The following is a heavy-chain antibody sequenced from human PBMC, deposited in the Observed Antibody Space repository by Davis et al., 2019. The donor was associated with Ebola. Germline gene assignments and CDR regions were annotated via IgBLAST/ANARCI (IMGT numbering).Heavy chain of an antibody. V-gene: IGHV4-34*01. J-gene: IGHJ6*02. CDR3: ARVDPNYYGMDV. CDR1: GGSFSGYY. Sequence: SETLSLTCAVYGGSFSGYYWSWIRQPPGRGLEWIGEINHSGSTNYNPSLKSRVTISVDTSKNQFSPKLSSVTAADTAVYYCARVDPNYYGMDVWGQGTTVTVSS. CDR2: INHSGST.